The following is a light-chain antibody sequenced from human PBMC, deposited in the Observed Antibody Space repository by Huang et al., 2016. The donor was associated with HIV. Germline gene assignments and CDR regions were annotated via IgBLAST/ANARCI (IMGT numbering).Light chain of an antibody. CDR2: GAS. V-gene: IGKV1-39*01. CDR1: QTISSY. Sequence: DIQLTQSPSSLSASLGDRVTIICRASQTISSYLSWYQQKPGKAPQLRIFGASSLHSGVPSRFSGSGSGTDFSLTVSNMEPEDFATYYCQQSYSSPPTFGQGTKVEIK. J-gene: IGKJ1*01. CDR3: QQSYSSPPT.